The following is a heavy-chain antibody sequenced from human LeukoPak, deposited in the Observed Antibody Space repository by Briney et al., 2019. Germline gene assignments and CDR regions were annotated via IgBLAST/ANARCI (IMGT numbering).Heavy chain of an antibody. CDR3: ARNPYYYTSGSYYNSAFDI. CDR1: GDSTSNSRYY. D-gene: IGHD3-10*01. CDR2: ITYSGTT. V-gene: IGHV4-39*02. J-gene: IGHJ3*02. Sequence: SETLSLTCTVSGDSTSNSRYYWDWIRQPPGKGLEWIGSITYSGTTYYNPSLRSRVTISVDTSKNRFSLKLSSVTAADTAVYYCARNPYYYTSGSYYNSAFDIWGQGTMVTVSS.